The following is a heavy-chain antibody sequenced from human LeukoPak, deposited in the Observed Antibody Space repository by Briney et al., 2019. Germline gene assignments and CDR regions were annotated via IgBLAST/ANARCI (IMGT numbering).Heavy chain of an antibody. CDR1: GYTFTSHG. V-gene: IGHV1-18*01. J-gene: IGHJ4*02. D-gene: IGHD6-19*01. Sequence: ASVKVSCKASGYTFTSHGISWVRQAPGQGLEWMGWISTSNTDYAQKFQGRVTVTRDTSTSTAYMELRSLRSDDTAVYYCAKGSSGWSLDYWGQGTLVTVSP. CDR3: AKGSSGWSLDY. CDR2: ISTSNT.